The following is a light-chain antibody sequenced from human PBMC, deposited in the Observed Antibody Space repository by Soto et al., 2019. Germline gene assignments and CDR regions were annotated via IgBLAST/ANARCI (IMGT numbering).Light chain of an antibody. CDR3: QQSYSTTWT. V-gene: IGKV1-39*01. J-gene: IGKJ1*01. CDR2: ASS. Sequence: DIQMTQSPSTLSASVGDRVTITCRASQSISSWLAWYQQKPGKAPRLLVYASSXLQSGVPSRFSGSGSETHFTLTISSLQPEDFATYSCQQSYSTTWTFGQGTKVDIK. CDR1: QSISSW.